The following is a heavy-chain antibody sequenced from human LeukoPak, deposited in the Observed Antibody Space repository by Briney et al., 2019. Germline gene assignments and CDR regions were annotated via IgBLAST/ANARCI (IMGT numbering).Heavy chain of an antibody. D-gene: IGHD1-26*01. CDR2: IIPIFGTA. CDR1: GGTFSSYA. V-gene: IGHV1-69*05. Sequence: SVKVSCKASGGTFSSYAISWVRQAPGQGLEWMGGIIPIFGTANYAQKFQGRVTITTDESTSTAYMELSSLRSEDTAVYYCATGERGNYYYMDVWGKGTTVTVSS. CDR3: ATGERGNYYYMDV. J-gene: IGHJ6*03.